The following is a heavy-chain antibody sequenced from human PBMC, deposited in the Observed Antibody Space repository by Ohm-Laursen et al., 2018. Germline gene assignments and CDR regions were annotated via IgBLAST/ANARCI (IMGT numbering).Heavy chain of an antibody. CDR2: ISSSGSTI. J-gene: IGHJ6*02. D-gene: IGHD1-14*01. V-gene: IGHV3-11*01. CDR3: TRVNQPYYYYGMDV. CDR1: GFTFDDYA. Sequence: SLRLSCAASGFTFDDYAMHWVRQAPGKGLEWVSYISSSGSTIYYADSVKGRFTIPRDNAKNSLYLQMNSLKTEDTAVYYCTRVNQPYYYYGMDVWGQGTTVTVSS.